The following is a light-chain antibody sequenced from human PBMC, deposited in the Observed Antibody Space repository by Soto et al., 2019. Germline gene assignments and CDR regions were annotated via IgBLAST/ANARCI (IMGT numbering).Light chain of an antibody. CDR1: QSISSW. J-gene: IGKJ1*01. V-gene: IGKV1-5*03. CDR3: QQYNSLWT. Sequence: DIQMTQSPSTLSASVGDRVTITCRASQSISSWLAWYQQKPGKAPMLLFYKASVLESGVPSRFSGSGSGTEFTLTIRSLQPDDFATYFCQQYNSLWTFGQGTKVEIK. CDR2: KAS.